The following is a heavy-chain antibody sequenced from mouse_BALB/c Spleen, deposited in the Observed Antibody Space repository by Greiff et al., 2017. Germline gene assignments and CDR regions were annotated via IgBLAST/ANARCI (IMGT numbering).Heavy chain of an antibody. J-gene: IGHJ3*01. CDR1: GFNIKDYY. CDR3: APYDGYSWFAY. V-gene: IGHV14-1*02. D-gene: IGHD2-3*01. Sequence: EVKLQQSGAELVRPGALVKLSCKASGFNIKDYYMHWVKQRPEQGLEWIGWIDPENGNTIYDPKFQGKASITADTSSNTAYLQLSSLTSEDTAVYYCAPYDGYSWFAYWGQGTLVTVSA. CDR2: IDPENGNT.